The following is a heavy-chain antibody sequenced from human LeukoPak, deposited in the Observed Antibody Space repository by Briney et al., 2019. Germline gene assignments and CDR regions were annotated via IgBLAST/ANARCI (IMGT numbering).Heavy chain of an antibody. Sequence: SETLSLTCTVSGGSISNFYWSSIRQPAGKTLEWIGRIYSSGSTNYNPSLKSRVTMSLDTSKNQFSLKLSSVTAADTAVYFCARETTGAGTARPFDYWGQGTLVTVSS. V-gene: IGHV4-4*07. CDR1: GGSISNFY. CDR3: ARETTGAGTARPFDY. CDR2: IYSSGST. D-gene: IGHD6-13*01. J-gene: IGHJ4*02.